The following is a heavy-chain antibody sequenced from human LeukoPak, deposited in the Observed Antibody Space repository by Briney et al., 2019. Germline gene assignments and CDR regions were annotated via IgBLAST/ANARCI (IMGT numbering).Heavy chain of an antibody. V-gene: IGHV3-11*01. Sequence: GGSLRLSCAASGFTFSDYYMSWIRQAPGKGLEWVSYISSSGSTIYYADSVKGRFTISSDNAKNSLYLQMNSLRAEDTAVYYCARGSVLLWFGELFHYYGMDVWGQGTTVTVSS. CDR1: GFTFSDYY. D-gene: IGHD3-10*01. CDR3: ARGSVLLWFGELFHYYGMDV. CDR2: ISSSGSTI. J-gene: IGHJ6*02.